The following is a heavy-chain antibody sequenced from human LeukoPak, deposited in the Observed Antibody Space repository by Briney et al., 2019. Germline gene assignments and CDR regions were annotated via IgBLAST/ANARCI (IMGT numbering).Heavy chain of an antibody. J-gene: IGHJ4*02. CDR1: GYTFTSYG. D-gene: IGHD6-19*01. Sequence: RSSVKVSCKASGYTFTSYGISWVRQAPGQGVEWMGWISAYNGNTNYAQKLQGRFTMTTDTSTSTAYMELRSLRSDDTAVYYCARDLRYSSGLYYFDYWGQGTLVTVSS. CDR3: ARDLRYSSGLYYFDY. CDR2: ISAYNGNT. V-gene: IGHV1-18*01.